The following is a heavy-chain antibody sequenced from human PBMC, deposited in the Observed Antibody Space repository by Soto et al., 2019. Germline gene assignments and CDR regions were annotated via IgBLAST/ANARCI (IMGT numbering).Heavy chain of an antibody. D-gene: IGHD6-19*01. Sequence: EVQLVESGGGLVQPGRSLRLSCAASGFTFDDYAMHWVRQAPGKGLEWVSGISWNSGSIGYADSVKGRFTISRDNAKNSLYLQMNSLGAEDTALYYCAKGMEGAGSDDFDIWGQGTMVTVSS. CDR2: ISWNSGSI. V-gene: IGHV3-9*01. J-gene: IGHJ3*02. CDR3: AKGMEGAGSDDFDI. CDR1: GFTFDDYA.